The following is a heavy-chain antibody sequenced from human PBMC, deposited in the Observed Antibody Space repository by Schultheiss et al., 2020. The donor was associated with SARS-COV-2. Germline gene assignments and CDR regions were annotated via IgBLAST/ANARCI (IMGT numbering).Heavy chain of an antibody. CDR1: SFTFKNFD. CDR3: ARYHDRGYDFWSGYDGDAFDI. CDR2: ISYDGTYT. Sequence: GGSLRLSCAASSFTFKNFDMHWVRQAPGKGLEWVAVISYDGTYTYYADSVKGRFTISRDNSKNTLYLQMNSLRAEDTAVYYCARYHDRGYDFWSGYDGDAFDIWGQGTMVTVSS. J-gene: IGHJ3*02. V-gene: IGHV3-30-3*01. D-gene: IGHD3-3*01.